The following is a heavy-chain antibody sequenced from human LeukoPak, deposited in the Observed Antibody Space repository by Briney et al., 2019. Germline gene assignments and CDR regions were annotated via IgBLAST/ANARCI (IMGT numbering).Heavy chain of an antibody. CDR1: GFTFSSYS. CDR3: ARRLVAALGGMDV. V-gene: IGHV3-21*01. J-gene: IGHJ6*02. D-gene: IGHD2-15*01. Sequence: GGSLRLSCAASGFTFSSYSVNWVRQAPGKRLEWVSSISSSSRYIYYADSVKGRFTISRDNAKNSLYLQMNSLRAEDTAVYYYARRLVAALGGMDVWGQGTTVTVSS. CDR2: ISSSSRYI.